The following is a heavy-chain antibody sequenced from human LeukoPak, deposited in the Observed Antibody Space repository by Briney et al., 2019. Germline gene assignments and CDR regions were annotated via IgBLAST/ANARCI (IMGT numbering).Heavy chain of an antibody. J-gene: IGHJ6*03. CDR1: GGTFSSYA. D-gene: IGHD4-23*01. Sequence: SVKVSCKASGGTFSSYAISWVRQAPGQGLEWMGGIIPIFGTANYAQKFQGRVTITTDESTSTAYMELSSLRSEDTAVYYCAATVVGRDYYYYYMDVWGKGTTVTVSS. CDR2: IIPIFGTA. V-gene: IGHV1-69*05. CDR3: AATVVGRDYYYYYMDV.